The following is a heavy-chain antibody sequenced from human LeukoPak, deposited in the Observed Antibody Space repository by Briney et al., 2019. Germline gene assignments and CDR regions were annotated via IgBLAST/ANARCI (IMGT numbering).Heavy chain of an antibody. CDR1: GGSISSGGYY. J-gene: IGHJ2*01. CDR3: ARGGRGYSYGYPRSLGWYFDL. V-gene: IGHV4-31*03. D-gene: IGHD5-18*01. Sequence: TLSLTCTVSGGSISSGGYYWSWIRQHPGKGLEWIGYIYYSGSTYYNPSLKSRVTISVDTSKNQFSLKLSSVTAADTAVYYCARGGRGYSYGYPRSLGWYFDLWGRGTLVTVSS. CDR2: IYYSGST.